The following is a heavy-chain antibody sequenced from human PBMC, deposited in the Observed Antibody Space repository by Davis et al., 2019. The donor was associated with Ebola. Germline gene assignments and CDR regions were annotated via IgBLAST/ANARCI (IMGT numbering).Heavy chain of an antibody. Sequence: GESLKISCAASGFTFSSYAMHWVRQAPGKGLEWVAVIWYDGSNKYYVDSVKGRFTISRDNAKNSLYPQMNSLRAEDTAVYYCARDLVAAAADYWGQGTLVTVSS. CDR2: IWYDGSNK. V-gene: IGHV3-33*08. CDR3: ARDLVAAAADY. CDR1: GFTFSSYA. D-gene: IGHD6-13*01. J-gene: IGHJ4*02.